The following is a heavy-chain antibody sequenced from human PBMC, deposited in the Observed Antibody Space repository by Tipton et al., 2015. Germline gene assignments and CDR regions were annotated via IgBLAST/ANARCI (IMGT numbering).Heavy chain of an antibody. J-gene: IGHJ4*02. D-gene: IGHD4-17*01. V-gene: IGHV4-38-2*01. CDR3: ARSRYTVTPDS. CDR2: FFHSGNT. CDR1: GYSISSGYY. Sequence: LRLSCDVSGYSISSGYYWSWIRQPPGKGLEWIGSFFHSGNTFHNPSLRSRVIISVDTSENQISLTVTSVTAADTAVYYCARSRYTVTPDSWGQGTLVTVSS.